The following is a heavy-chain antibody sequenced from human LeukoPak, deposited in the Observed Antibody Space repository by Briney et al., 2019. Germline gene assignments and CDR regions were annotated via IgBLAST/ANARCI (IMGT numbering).Heavy chain of an antibody. CDR3: AGDHGSSGYLD. CDR2: INHSGST. J-gene: IGHJ4*02. Sequence: SETLSLTCAVYGGSFSGYYWSWIRQPPGKGLEWIGEINHSGSTNYNPSLKSRVTISVDTSKNQFSLKLSSVTAADTAVYYCAGDHGSSGYLDWGQGILVTVSP. V-gene: IGHV4-34*01. CDR1: GGSFSGYY. D-gene: IGHD3-22*01.